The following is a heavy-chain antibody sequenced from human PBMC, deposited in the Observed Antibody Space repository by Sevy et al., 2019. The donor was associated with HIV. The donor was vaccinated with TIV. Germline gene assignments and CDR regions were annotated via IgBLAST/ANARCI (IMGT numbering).Heavy chain of an antibody. V-gene: IGHV3-23*01. CDR1: GFTFSSYA. CDR2: ISGSGGST. CDR3: AKGNRDPSTLSWFDP. J-gene: IGHJ5*02. Sequence: GGSLRLSCAASGFTFSSYAMSWVRQAPGKGLEWVSAISGSGGSTYYADSVKGRFTISRDNSKNTLYLQMNSLRAEDTAVYYCAKGNRDPSTLSWFDPWGQGTLVTVSS.